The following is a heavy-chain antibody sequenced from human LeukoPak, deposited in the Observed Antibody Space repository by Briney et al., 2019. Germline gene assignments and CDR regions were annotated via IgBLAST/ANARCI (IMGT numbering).Heavy chain of an antibody. V-gene: IGHV4-59*01. J-gene: IGHJ4*02. CDR1: GGSISSYY. CDR2: IHYSGST. CDR3: ARGFYSPAAFDY. Sequence: SETLSLTCTVSGGSISSYYWSWIRQPPGKGLEWIGYIHYSGSTNYNPSLKSRVTISVDTSKNQFSLKLSSVTAADTAVYYCARGFYSPAAFDYWGQGTLVTVSS. D-gene: IGHD2-21*01.